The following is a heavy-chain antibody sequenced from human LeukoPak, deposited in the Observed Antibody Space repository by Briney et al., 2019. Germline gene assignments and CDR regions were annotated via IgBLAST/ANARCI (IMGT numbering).Heavy chain of an antibody. D-gene: IGHD3-22*01. J-gene: IGHJ4*02. CDR3: AKGLKQPDFDY. Sequence: GGSLRLSCAASGFTFSSYGMTWVRQAPGRGLEWVSCISGSADSTYYADSVKGRFTMSRDNSKNMLYLQMNSLRAEDTAVYYCAKGLKQPDFDYRGQGTLVTVSS. CDR1: GFTFSSYG. CDR2: ISGSADST. V-gene: IGHV3-23*01.